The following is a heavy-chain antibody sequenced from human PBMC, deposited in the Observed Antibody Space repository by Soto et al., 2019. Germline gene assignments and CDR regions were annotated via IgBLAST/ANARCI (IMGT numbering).Heavy chain of an antibody. CDR1: GGSISSGGYY. D-gene: IGHD2-2*01. CDR2: IYYSGST. V-gene: IGHV4-31*03. J-gene: IGHJ5*02. Sequence: PSETLSLTCTVSGGSISSGGYYWSWIRQHPGKGLEWIGYIYYSGSTYYNPSLKSRVTISVDTSKNQFSLKLSSVTAADTAVYYCACDHFCSSTLVTKSCDWFDPWGQGTLVTVSS. CDR3: ACDHFCSSTLVTKSCDWFDP.